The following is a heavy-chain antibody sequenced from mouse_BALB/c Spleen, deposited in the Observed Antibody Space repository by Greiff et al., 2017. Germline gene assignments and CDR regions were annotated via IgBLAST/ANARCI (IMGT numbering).Heavy chain of an antibody. Sequence: VQVVESGTVLARPGASVKLSCKASGYSFTSYWMNWVKQRPGQGLEWIGMIHPSDSETRLNQKFKDKATLTVDKSSSTAYMQLSSPTSEDSAVYYCARTGTGYYAMDYWGQGTSVTVSS. V-gene: IGHV1-61*01. J-gene: IGHJ4*01. CDR1: GYSFTSYW. CDR3: ARTGTGYYAMDY. D-gene: IGHD4-1*01. CDR2: IHPSDSET.